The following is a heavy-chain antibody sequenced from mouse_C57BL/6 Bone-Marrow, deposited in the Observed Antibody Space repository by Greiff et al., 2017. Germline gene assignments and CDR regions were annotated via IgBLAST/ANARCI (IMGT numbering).Heavy chain of an antibody. Sequence: QVQLQQSGPELVKPGASVKLSCKASGYTFTSYDINWVKQRPGQGLAWIGWIYPRDGSNKYNEKFKGKATLTVDTSSSTAYMELHSLTSEDSAVYVGARDYGSCYWYYDVWGTGTTVTVSS. D-gene: IGHD1-1*01. J-gene: IGHJ1*03. V-gene: IGHV1-85*01. CDR1: GYTFTSYD. CDR3: ARDYGSCYWYYDV. CDR2: IYPRDGSN.